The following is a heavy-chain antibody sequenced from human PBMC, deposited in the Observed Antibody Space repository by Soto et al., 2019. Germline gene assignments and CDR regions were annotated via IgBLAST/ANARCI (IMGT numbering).Heavy chain of an antibody. CDR3: AGDASWGLGY. Sequence: QVQLQESGPGLVKPSETLSLTCAVSGGSLNSGKCWTWVRQPPGKGLEWVGEMYYDGRSSYNPSLKSRVTISMDRSKNQFSLSVHSVTAADTATYCCAGDASWGLGYWGQGTLVIVSS. V-gene: IGHV4-4*01. CDR2: MYYDGRS. CDR1: GGSLNSGKC. D-gene: IGHD7-27*01. J-gene: IGHJ4*01.